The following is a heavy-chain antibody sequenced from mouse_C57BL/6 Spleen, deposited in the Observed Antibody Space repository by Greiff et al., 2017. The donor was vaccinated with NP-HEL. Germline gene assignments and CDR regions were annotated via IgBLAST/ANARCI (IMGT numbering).Heavy chain of an antibody. D-gene: IGHD1-1*01. CDR1: GYTFTSYW. CDR2: IYPSDSET. CDR3: ARRGPNYYGSSFYFED. J-gene: IGHJ3*01. Sequence: QVQLQQPGAELVRPGSSVKLSCKASGYTFTSYWMDWVKQRPGQGLEWIGNIYPSDSETHYNQKFKDKATLTVDKSSSTAYMQLSSLTSEDSAVYYCARRGPNYYGSSFYFEDWGQGTLVTVSA. V-gene: IGHV1-61*01.